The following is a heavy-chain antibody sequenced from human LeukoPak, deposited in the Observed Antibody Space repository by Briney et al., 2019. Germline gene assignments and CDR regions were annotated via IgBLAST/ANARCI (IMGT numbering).Heavy chain of an antibody. Sequence: SETLSLTCTVSGGSISSGGYYWSWIRQHPGKGLEWIGYIYYSGSTYYNPSLKSRVTISVDTSKNQFSLKLSSVTAADTAVYYCARGSRNGIRIDYGSGSYGIDPWGQGTLVTVSS. CDR1: GGSISSGGYY. V-gene: IGHV4-31*03. D-gene: IGHD3-10*01. CDR2: IYYSGST. J-gene: IGHJ5*02. CDR3: ARGSRNGIRIDYGSGSYGIDP.